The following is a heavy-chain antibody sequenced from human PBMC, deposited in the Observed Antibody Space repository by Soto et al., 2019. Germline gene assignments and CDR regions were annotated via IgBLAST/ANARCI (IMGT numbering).Heavy chain of an antibody. CDR2: VFYSGTT. CDR3: ARSTNGPWVGYYDYYVMDV. J-gene: IGHJ6*02. V-gene: IGHV4-59*01. D-gene: IGHD2-8*01. CDR1: GGSMTYYY. Sequence: SETLSRTCLVSGGSMTYYYWRWIRQAPGKGLELIGFVFYSGTTNYNPSLKSRVTLSIDTSKNEFSLTLTSVTAADTAVYYCARSTNGPWVGYYDYYVMDVWGQGTTVTVSS.